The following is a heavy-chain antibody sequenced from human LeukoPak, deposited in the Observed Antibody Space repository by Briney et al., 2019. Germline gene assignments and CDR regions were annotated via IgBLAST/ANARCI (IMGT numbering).Heavy chain of an antibody. V-gene: IGHV1-24*01. CDR3: ATVRRFASVWYFDL. CDR1: GYTLTELS. D-gene: IGHD3-3*01. Sequence: ASVTVSCKVSGYTLTELSMHWVRRAPGKGLEWMGGFDPEDGETIYAQKFQGRVTMTEDTSTDTAYMELSSLRSEDTAVYYCATVRRFASVWYFDLWGRGTLVTVSS. J-gene: IGHJ2*01. CDR2: FDPEDGET.